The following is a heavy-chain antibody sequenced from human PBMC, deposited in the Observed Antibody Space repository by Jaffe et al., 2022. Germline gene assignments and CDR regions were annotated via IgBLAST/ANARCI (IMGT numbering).Heavy chain of an antibody. CDR3: ARDGAYSSSSVAYGAFDI. CDR2: ISSSSSYI. CDR1: GFTFSSYS. D-gene: IGHD6-6*01. Sequence: EVQLVESGGGLVKPGGSLRLSCAASGFTFSSYSMNWVRQAPGKGLEWVSSISSSSSYIYYADSVKGRFTISRDNAKNSLYLQMNSLRAEDTAVYYCARDGAYSSSSVAYGAFDIWGQGTMVTVSS. J-gene: IGHJ3*02. V-gene: IGHV3-21*01.